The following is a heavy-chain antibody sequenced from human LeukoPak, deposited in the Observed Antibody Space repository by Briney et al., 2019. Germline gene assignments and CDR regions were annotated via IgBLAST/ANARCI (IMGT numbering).Heavy chain of an antibody. CDR2: ISSSSSYT. V-gene: IGHV3-11*06. CDR1: GFTFSDYY. Sequence: GGSLRPSCAASGFTFSDYYMSWIRQAPGKGLEWVSYISSSSSYTNYADSVKGRFTISRDNAKNSLYLQMNSLRAEDTAAYYCARAPFSGTTSISFGIWGQGTMVTVSS. D-gene: IGHD1-1*01. J-gene: IGHJ3*02. CDR3: ARAPFSGTTSISFGI.